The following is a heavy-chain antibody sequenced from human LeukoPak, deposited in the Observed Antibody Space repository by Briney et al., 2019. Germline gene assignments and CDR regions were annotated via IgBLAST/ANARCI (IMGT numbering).Heavy chain of an antibody. CDR2: ISAYNGNT. V-gene: IGHV1-18*01. Sequence: ASVKVSCKASGYTFTSYGISWVRQVPGQGLEWMGWISAYNGNTNYAQKFQGRVTITADKSTSTAYMELSSLRSEDTAVYYCAGKDIVVVPASSRADYYYYYMDVWGKGTTVTVSS. CDR3: AGKDIVVVPASSRADYYYYYMDV. J-gene: IGHJ6*03. CDR1: GYTFTSYG. D-gene: IGHD2-2*01.